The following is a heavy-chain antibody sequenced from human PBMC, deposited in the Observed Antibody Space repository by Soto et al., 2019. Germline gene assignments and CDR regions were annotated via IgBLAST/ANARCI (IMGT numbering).Heavy chain of an antibody. CDR2: ISYDGSNK. Sequence: QVQLVESGGGVVQPGRSLRLSCAASGFTFSSYAMHWVRQAPGKGLEWVAVISYDGSNKYYADSVKGRFTISRDNSKNPLDLQMNSLRAKDTAVYYGALRADYGDYEKPFDYWGQGTLVTVSS. CDR1: GFTFSSYA. D-gene: IGHD4-17*01. J-gene: IGHJ4*02. CDR3: ALRADYGDYEKPFDY. V-gene: IGHV3-30-3*01.